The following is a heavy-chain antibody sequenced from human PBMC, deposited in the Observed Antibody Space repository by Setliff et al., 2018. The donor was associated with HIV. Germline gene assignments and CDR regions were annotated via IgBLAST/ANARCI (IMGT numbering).Heavy chain of an antibody. CDR3: ARDVCITMVRGVRRPYYYYGMDV. Sequence: GGSLRLSCAASGFTFSRYGMHWVRQAPGKGLEWVAFISYDGSKKYDADSVKGRFTISRDNAKNSLYLQMNSLRAEDTAVYYCARDVCITMVRGVRRPYYYYGMDVWGQGTTVTVSS. V-gene: IGHV3-30*04. CDR2: ISYDGSKK. J-gene: IGHJ6*02. CDR1: GFTFSRYG. D-gene: IGHD3-10*01.